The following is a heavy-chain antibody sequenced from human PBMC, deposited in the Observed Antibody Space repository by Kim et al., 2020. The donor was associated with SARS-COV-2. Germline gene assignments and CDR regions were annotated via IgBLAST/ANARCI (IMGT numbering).Heavy chain of an antibody. CDR2: CYGGTT. Sequence: CYGGTTYYNPSLKSRLTISVDTSKNQFSLKLTSVTAADTAVYYCARGLDYWGQGTLVTVSS. J-gene: IGHJ4*02. V-gene: IGHV4-39*01. CDR3: ARGLDY.